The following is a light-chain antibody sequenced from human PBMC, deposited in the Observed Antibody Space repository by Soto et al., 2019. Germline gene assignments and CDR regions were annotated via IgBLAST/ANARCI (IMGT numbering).Light chain of an antibody. CDR2: KAS. J-gene: IGKJ2*01. Sequence: DIQMTQSPSTLSASVGDRVTITCRASQSISSWWAWYQQKPGKAPKLLIYKASSLESGVPSRFSGSGSGTEFTLTISSLQPDDVATYYCQQYNSYSPYTFGQGTKLEIK. V-gene: IGKV1-5*03. CDR3: QQYNSYSPYT. CDR1: QSISSW.